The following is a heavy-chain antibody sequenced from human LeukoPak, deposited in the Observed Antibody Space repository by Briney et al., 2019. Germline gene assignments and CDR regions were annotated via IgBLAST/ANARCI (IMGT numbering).Heavy chain of an antibody. CDR2: ISGSGSST. V-gene: IGHV3-23*01. Sequence: AGSLSLSCAASGFTFSSYAMSWLRQAQGQGLEWVSTISGSGSSTYYEDSGKGRLTISRDNSKKTLYLQMTRTRAEDTVVYYSAEAYGSSYKGWFDPWGQGTLVTVSS. J-gene: IGHJ5*02. CDR3: AEAYGSSYKGWFDP. CDR1: GFTFSSYA. D-gene: IGHD3-22*01.